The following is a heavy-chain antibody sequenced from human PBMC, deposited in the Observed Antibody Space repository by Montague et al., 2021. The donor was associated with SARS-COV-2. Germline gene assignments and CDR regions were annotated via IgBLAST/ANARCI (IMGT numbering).Heavy chain of an antibody. V-gene: IGHV4-59*03. Sequence: SETLSLTCSVSGGFTSHYNWSWIRLPPGQGLEWNGYINYNGGTHHNPSLNGRVTFSVDTSKTQFSLSVMSVTPDDTAVYFCSNYREGDGGKGTWGQGSLVTVSS. CDR2: INYNGGT. CDR1: GGFTSHYN. D-gene: IGHD2-15*01. CDR3: SNYREGDGGKGT. J-gene: IGHJ4*02.